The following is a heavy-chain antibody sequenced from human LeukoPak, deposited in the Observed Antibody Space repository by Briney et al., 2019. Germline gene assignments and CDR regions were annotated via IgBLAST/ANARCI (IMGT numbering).Heavy chain of an antibody. CDR3: ARVGRSEYFQH. D-gene: IGHD3-10*01. V-gene: IGHV4-61*02. CDR1: GGSITSTTYY. CDR2: IYTSGST. J-gene: IGHJ1*01. Sequence: SETLSLTCSVSGGSITSTTYYWSWIRQPAGKGLEWIGRIYTSGSTNYNPSLKSRVTISVDTSKNQFSLKLSSVTAADTAVYYCARVGRSEYFQHWGQGTLVTVSS.